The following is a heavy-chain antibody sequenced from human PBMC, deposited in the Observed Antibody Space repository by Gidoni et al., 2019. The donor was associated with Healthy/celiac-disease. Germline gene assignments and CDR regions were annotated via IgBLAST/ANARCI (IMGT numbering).Heavy chain of an antibody. CDR1: GYTFTSYA. J-gene: IGHJ4*02. CDR2: INAGNGNT. V-gene: IGHV1-3*01. D-gene: IGHD6-13*01. Sequence: QVQLVQSGAEVKKPGASVKVSCKASGYTFTSYAMYWVRQAPGQRLEWMGWINAGNGNTKYSQKFQGRVTITRDTSASTAYMELSSLRSEDTAVYYCARGGSNSSSWLLLFDYWGQGTLVTVSS. CDR3: ARGGSNSSSWLLLFDY.